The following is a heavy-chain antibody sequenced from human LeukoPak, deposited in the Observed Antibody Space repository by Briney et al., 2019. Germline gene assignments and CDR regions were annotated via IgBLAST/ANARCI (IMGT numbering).Heavy chain of an antibody. V-gene: IGHV4-61*01. Sequence: AETLSLTCAVSGGYVNRGTFFWTWIRKPPGKGLEWIGYISNSGSTNYHPSLKSRVTISSDTSKTQFTLKLTSVAAADTAVYYCARSPSGYRFDSWGQGTLVTVSS. CDR1: GGYVNRGTFF. J-gene: IGHJ4*02. D-gene: IGHD3-22*01. CDR2: ISNSGST. CDR3: ARSPSGYRFDS.